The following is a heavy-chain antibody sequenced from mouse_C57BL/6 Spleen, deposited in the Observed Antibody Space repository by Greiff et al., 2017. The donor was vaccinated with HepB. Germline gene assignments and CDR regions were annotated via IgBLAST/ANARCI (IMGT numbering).Heavy chain of an antibody. D-gene: IGHD2-4*01. J-gene: IGHJ4*01. CDR2: IYPGDGDT. Sequence: VQRVESGPELVKPGASVKISCKASGYAFSSSWMNWVKQRPGKGLEWIGRIYPGDGDTNYNGKFKGKATLTADKSSSTAYMQLSSLTSEDSAVYFCARVYDYDDAMDYWGQGTSVTVSS. CDR1: GYAFSSSW. V-gene: IGHV1-82*01. CDR3: ARVYDYDDAMDY.